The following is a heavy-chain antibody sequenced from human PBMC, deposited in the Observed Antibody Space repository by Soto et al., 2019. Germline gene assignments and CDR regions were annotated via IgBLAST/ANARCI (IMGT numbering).Heavy chain of an antibody. CDR2: IYHSGST. J-gene: IGHJ4*02. V-gene: IGHV4-30-2*01. CDR3: ARVPDY. CDR1: GGSISSGGYS. Sequence: QLQLQVSGSGLVKPSQTLSLTCVVSGGSISSGGYSWSWIRQPPGKGLEWIGYIYHSGSTYYNPSLKSRVTISVDRSKNQFSLKLNSVTAADTAVYYCARVPDYWGQGTLVTVSS.